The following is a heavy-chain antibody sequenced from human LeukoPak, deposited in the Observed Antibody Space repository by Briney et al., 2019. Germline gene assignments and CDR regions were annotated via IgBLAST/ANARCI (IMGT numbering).Heavy chain of an antibody. CDR1: GGSISSGDYY. D-gene: IGHD3-3*01. V-gene: IGHV4-30-4*08. J-gene: IGHJ4*02. Sequence: SQTLSLTCTVSGGSISSGDYYWRWIRQPPGKGLEWIGYIYHSGNTYYNPSLKSRLTISVDTPRNQFSLKLRSVTAADTAVYYCARGGTRITIVGVVINDFDYWGQGTLVTVYS. CDR2: IYHSGNT. CDR3: ARGGTRITIVGVVINDFDY.